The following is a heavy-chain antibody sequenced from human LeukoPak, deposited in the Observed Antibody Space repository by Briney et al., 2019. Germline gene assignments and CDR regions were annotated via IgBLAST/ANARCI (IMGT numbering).Heavy chain of an antibody. D-gene: IGHD2-2*01. CDR1: GYTFTDYY. J-gene: IGHJ4*02. CDR2: LNPNDGDT. V-gene: IGHV1-2*02. Sequence: ASVKVSCKASGYTFTDYYMHWVRQAPGQGFEWMGWLNPNDGDTNYAQKFQGRVTMTRDTSISTAHMEVSRLRSDDTAVYYCARANFLYCSSSTCLFDYWGQGTLVTVSS. CDR3: ARANFLYCSSSTCLFDY.